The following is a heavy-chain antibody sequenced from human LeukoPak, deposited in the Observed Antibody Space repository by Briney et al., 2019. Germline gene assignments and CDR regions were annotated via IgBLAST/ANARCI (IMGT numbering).Heavy chain of an antibody. D-gene: IGHD4-17*01. J-gene: IGHJ4*02. CDR1: GGSISSYY. CDR3: ARVPNFYGDPYYFDY. CDR2: IYTSGST. V-gene: IGHV4-4*07. Sequence: SETLSLTCTVSGGSISSYYWSWIRQPAGKGLEWIGRIYTSGSTNYNPSLKSRVTMSVDTSKNQFSLKLSSVTAADTAVYYCARVPNFYGDPYYFDYWGQGTLVTVSS.